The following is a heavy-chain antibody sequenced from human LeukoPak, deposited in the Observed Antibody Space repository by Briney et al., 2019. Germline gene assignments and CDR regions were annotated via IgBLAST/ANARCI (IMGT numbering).Heavy chain of an antibody. CDR3: AKGYTYTFDYFDS. J-gene: IGHJ4*02. V-gene: IGHV3-30*02. Sequence: GGGLRLSCAACRNPFSWHGLAWVRPGPGKGGNWVAFIRYDGSEEYYADSVKGRFTISRDNSKKTLYLQMNSLRAEDTAVYYCAKGYTYTFDYFDSWGQGTLVTVSS. D-gene: IGHD5-18*01. CDR2: IRYDGSEE. CDR1: RNPFSWHG.